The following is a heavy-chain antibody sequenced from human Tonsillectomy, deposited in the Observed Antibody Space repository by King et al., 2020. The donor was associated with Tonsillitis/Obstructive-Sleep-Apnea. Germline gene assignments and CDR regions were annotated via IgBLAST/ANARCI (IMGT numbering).Heavy chain of an antibody. CDR1: GYTFTSYY. J-gene: IGHJ4*02. V-gene: IGHV1-46*01. D-gene: IGHD3-10*01. CDR3: ARAPPPRLITMVRGAFFDY. CDR2: INPSGGST. Sequence: QLVQSGAEVKKPGASVKVSCKASGYTFTSYYMHWVRQAPGQGLEWMGIINPSGGSTSYAQKFQGRVTMTRDTSTSTVYMELSSLRSEDTAVYYCARAPPPRLITMVRGAFFDYWGQGTLVTVSS.